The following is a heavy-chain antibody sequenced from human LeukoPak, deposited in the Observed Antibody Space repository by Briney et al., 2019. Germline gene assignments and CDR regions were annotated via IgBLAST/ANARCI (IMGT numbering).Heavy chain of an antibody. Sequence: PGGSLRLSCAASGFTFSSYSMNWVRQAPGKGLEWVSSISSSSSYIYYADSVKGRFTISRDNAKNSLYLQMNSLRAEDTAVYYCARDPTYYDILTGYYNVYYWGQGTLVTVSS. CDR2: ISSSSSYI. J-gene: IGHJ4*02. V-gene: IGHV3-21*01. CDR3: ARDPTYYDILTGYYNVYY. CDR1: GFTFSSYS. D-gene: IGHD3-9*01.